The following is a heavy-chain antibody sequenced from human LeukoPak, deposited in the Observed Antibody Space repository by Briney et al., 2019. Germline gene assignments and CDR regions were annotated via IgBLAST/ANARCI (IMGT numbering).Heavy chain of an antibody. D-gene: IGHD3-10*01. CDR1: GGSISTSSYY. J-gene: IGHJ6*03. CDR3: ARQLYVSGSYYAPMDV. CDR2: IYYSGST. Sequence: PSETLSLTCTVSGGSISTSSYYWGWIRQPPGKGLECIGNIYYSGSTYYNPSLKSRVTISVDTSKNQFSLKVSSVTAADTAVYFCARQLYVSGSYYAPMDVWGKGTTVTISS. V-gene: IGHV4-39*01.